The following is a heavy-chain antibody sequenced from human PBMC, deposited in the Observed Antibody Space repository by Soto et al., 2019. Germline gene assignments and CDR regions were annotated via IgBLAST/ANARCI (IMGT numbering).Heavy chain of an antibody. CDR3: ARSPDYGDYKDYYYGMDV. V-gene: IGHV3-33*01. D-gene: IGHD4-17*01. J-gene: IGHJ6*02. CDR2: IWYDGSNK. CDR1: GFTFSNYG. Sequence: GGSLRLSCAASGFTFSNYGMHWVRQAPGKGLEWVAVIWYDGSNKYYADSVKGRFTISRDNSKNTLYLQMNSLRAEDTAVYYCARSPDYGDYKDYYYGMDVWGQGTTVTVSS.